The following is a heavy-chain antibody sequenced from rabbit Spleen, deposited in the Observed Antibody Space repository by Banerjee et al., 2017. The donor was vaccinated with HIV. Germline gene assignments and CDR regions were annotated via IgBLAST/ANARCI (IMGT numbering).Heavy chain of an antibody. V-gene: IGHV1S8*01. CDR2: IDPIFGVS. J-gene: IGHJ4*01. CDR3: VRDLAGVIGWNLNL. CDR1: GFDISKYG. Sequence: QEQLVESGGGLVQPGGSLKLSCTVSGFDISKYGVTWVRQAPGKGLEWIGYIDPIFGVSYYATWVNGRFTISSHDAQNTLYLQLNSLTAADTATYFCVRDLAGVIGWNLNLWGPGTLVTVS. D-gene: IGHD4-2*01.